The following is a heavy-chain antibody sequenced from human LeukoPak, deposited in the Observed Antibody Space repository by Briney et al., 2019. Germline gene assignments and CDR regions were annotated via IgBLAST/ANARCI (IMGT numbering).Heavy chain of an antibody. CDR3: ARDLYSGSYQFDY. Sequence: PGGSLRLSCAVSGFSVSSNYISWVRQAPGKGLEWVSVIYSGGSTYYADSVKGRFTISRDISKNTLYLQMNSLRAEDTAVYYCARDLYSGSYQFDYWGQGTLVTVSS. J-gene: IGHJ4*02. CDR1: GFSVSSNY. CDR2: IYSGGST. D-gene: IGHD1-26*01. V-gene: IGHV3-53*01.